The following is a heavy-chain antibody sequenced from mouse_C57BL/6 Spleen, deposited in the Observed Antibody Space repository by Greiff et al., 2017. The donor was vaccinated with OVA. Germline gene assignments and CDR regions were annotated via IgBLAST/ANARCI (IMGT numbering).Heavy chain of an antibody. CDR1: GYSITSGYY. Sequence: EVHLVESGPGLVKPSQSLSLTCSVTGYSITSGYYWNWIRQFPGNKLEWMGYISYDGSNNYNPSLKNRISITRDTSKNQFFLKLNSVTTEDTATYYCARGGMTAQAFYAMDYWGQGTSVTVSS. J-gene: IGHJ4*01. CDR3: ARGGMTAQAFYAMDY. V-gene: IGHV3-6*01. CDR2: ISYDGSN. D-gene: IGHD3-2*02.